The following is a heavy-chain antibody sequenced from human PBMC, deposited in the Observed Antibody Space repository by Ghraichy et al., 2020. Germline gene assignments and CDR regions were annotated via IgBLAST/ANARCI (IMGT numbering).Heavy chain of an antibody. J-gene: IGHJ6*02. Sequence: ASVKVSCKVSGYTLTELSMHWVRQAPGKGLEWMGGFDPEDGETIYAKKFQGRVTMTEDTSTDTAYMELSTLRSEDTAVYYCATAPAGVIVPAAPKYYYYGMDVWGQGTTVTVSS. V-gene: IGHV1-24*01. CDR2: FDPEDGET. D-gene: IGHD2-2*01. CDR3: ATAPAGVIVPAAPKYYYYGMDV. CDR1: GYTLTELS.